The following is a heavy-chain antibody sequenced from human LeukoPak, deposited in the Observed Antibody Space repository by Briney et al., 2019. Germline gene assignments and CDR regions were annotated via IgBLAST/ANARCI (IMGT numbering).Heavy chain of an antibody. J-gene: IGHJ1*01. Sequence: GGSLRLACAASGFTFSSYAMSWVRQAPGKGLEWVSAISGSGGSTYYADSVKGRFTISRDNSKNTLYLQKNSLRAEDTAVYYCAKDPPWSGYYFEYFQHWGQGTLVTVSS. CDR3: AKDPPWSGYYFEYFQH. CDR2: ISGSGGST. CDR1: GFTFSSYA. D-gene: IGHD3-3*01. V-gene: IGHV3-23*01.